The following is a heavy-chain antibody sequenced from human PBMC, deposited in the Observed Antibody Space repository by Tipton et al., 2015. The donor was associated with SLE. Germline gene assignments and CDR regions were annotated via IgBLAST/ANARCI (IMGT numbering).Heavy chain of an antibody. CDR3: TSSITIFGVASG. CDR2: ISSSGSTI. J-gene: IGHJ3*01. V-gene: IGHV3-11*01. Sequence: SLRLSCAVYGGSFSGYYWSWVRQSPGKGLEWVSYISSSGSTIYCADSVKGRFTISRDNAKNSLYLQMNSLRAEDTAVYYCTSSITIFGVASGWGQGTMVTVSS. D-gene: IGHD3-3*01. CDR1: GGSFSGYY.